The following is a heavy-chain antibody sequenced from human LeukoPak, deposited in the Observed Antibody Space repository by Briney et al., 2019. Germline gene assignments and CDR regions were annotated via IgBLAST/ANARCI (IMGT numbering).Heavy chain of an antibody. CDR2: ISATGSST. Sequence: GGSLRLSCAASGFTFSSYAMTWVRQAPGKGLEWVSSISATGSSTYYADSVKGRFTISRDYSKNTLYLQMNSLRAEDTAVYYCAKDLYTYGTPPLDYWGQGTLVTVSS. CDR3: AKDLYTYGTPPLDY. J-gene: IGHJ4*02. V-gene: IGHV3-23*01. CDR1: GFTFSSYA. D-gene: IGHD5-18*01.